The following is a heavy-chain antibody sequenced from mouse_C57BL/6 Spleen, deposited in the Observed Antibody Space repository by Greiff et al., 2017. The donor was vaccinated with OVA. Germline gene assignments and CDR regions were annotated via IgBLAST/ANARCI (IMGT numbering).Heavy chain of an antibody. J-gene: IGHJ4*01. V-gene: IGHV1-15*01. D-gene: IGHD3-3*01. Sequence: VQLVESGAELVRPGASVTLSCTASGYTFTDYEMHWVKQTPVHGLEWIGAIDPETGGTAYNQKFKGKAILTADKSSSTAYMELRSLTSEDSAVYYCTRGTPYAMDYWGQGTSVTVSS. CDR3: TRGTPYAMDY. CDR1: GYTFTDYE. CDR2: IDPETGGT.